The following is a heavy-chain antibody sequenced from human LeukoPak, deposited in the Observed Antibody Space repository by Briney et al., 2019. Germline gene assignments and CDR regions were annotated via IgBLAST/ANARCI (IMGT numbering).Heavy chain of an antibody. CDR2: IYHSGST. V-gene: IGHV4-38-2*02. D-gene: IGHD3-22*01. CDR1: GYSISSGYY. Sequence: PSETLSLTCTVSGYSISSGYYWGWIRQPPGKGLEWIGSIYHSGSTYYNPSLKSRVTISVDTSKNQFSLKLSSVTAAGTAVYYCARDLNYYDMSAPNNWFDPWGQGTLVTVSS. J-gene: IGHJ5*02. CDR3: ARDLNYYDMSAPNNWFDP.